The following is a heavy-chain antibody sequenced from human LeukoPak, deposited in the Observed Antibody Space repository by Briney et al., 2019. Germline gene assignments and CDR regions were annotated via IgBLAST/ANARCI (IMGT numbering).Heavy chain of an antibody. J-gene: IGHJ4*02. D-gene: IGHD4-17*01. V-gene: IGHV3-7*01. CDR2: IKQDGSEK. CDR1: GFTFSSYG. CDR3: ARGATYGDYFDY. Sequence: GGSLRLSCAASGFTFSSYGMSWVRQAPGKGLEWVANIKQDGSEKYYVDSVKGRFTISRDNAKNSLYLQMNSLRAEDTAVYYCARGATYGDYFDYWGQGTLVTVSS.